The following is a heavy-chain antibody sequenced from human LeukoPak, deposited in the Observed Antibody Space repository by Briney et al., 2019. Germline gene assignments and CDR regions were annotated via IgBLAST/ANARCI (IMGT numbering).Heavy chain of an antibody. Sequence: PGGSLRLSCAASGFTFSSYSMNWVRQAPGKGLEWVSSISSSSSYIYYADSVKGRFTISRDNAKNSLYLQMNSLRAEDTAVYYCARLSWGYYYDSSGYYGYYFDYWGQGTLATVSS. D-gene: IGHD3-22*01. J-gene: IGHJ4*02. CDR3: ARLSWGYYYDSSGYYGYYFDY. V-gene: IGHV3-21*01. CDR2: ISSSSSYI. CDR1: GFTFSSYS.